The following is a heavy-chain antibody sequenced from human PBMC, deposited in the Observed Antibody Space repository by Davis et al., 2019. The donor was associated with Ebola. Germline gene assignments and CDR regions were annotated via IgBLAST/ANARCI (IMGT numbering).Heavy chain of an antibody. Sequence: GGSLRLSCAVSGFPFTSNTMNWVRQAPGKGLEWVSSISSTGNYLYYADSVKGRFLISRDNAKNSLYLQMNSLRAEDTAVYYCARNSGIAARWLGYWGQGTLVTVSS. V-gene: IGHV3-21*01. J-gene: IGHJ4*02. CDR1: GFPFTSNT. D-gene: IGHD6-6*01. CDR2: ISSTGNYL. CDR3: ARNSGIAARWLGY.